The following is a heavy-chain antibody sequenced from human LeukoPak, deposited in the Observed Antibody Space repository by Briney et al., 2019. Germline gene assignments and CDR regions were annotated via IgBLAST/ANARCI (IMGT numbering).Heavy chain of an antibody. D-gene: IGHD1-26*01. J-gene: IGHJ4*02. CDR1: GFTFSRYW. V-gene: IGHV3-7*01. CDR2: IKEDGSEK. Sequence: PGGSLRLSCAAAGFTFSRYWMSWVRQATGKGLECVAKIKEDGSEKHYVDSVKGRFTISRDNAKNSLYLQMNSLRAEDTAVYYCARDYSGGWNDYWGQGIRVTVSS. CDR3: ARDYSGGWNDY.